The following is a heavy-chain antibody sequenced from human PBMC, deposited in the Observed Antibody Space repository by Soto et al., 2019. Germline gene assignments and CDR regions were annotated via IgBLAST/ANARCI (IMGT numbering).Heavy chain of an antibody. D-gene: IGHD3-22*01. CDR1: GFTFSDYY. Sequence: PGGSLRLSCAASGFTFSDYYMSWIRQAPGKGLEWVSYISSSSSYTNYADSVKGRFTISRDNAKNSLYLQMNSLRAEDTAVYYCASRRSWLLQPDAFDIWGQGTMVTVSS. CDR2: ISSSSSYT. CDR3: ASRRSWLLQPDAFDI. J-gene: IGHJ3*02. V-gene: IGHV3-11*06.